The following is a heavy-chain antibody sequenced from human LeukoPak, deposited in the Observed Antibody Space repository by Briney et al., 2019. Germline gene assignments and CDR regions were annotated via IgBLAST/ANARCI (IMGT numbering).Heavy chain of an antibody. CDR2: IIPIFGTA. Sequence: SVKVSCKASGYTFTSYGISWVRQAPGQGLEWMGGIIPIFGTANYAQKFQGRVTITADKSTSTAYMELSSLRSEDTAVYYCARADSGYSFDYWGQGTLVTVSS. V-gene: IGHV1-69*06. D-gene: IGHD3-22*01. CDR3: ARADSGYSFDY. J-gene: IGHJ4*02. CDR1: GYTFTSYG.